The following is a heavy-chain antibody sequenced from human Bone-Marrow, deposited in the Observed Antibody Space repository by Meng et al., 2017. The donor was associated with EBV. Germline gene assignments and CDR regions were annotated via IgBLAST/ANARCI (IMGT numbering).Heavy chain of an antibody. Sequence: EGRLVESGGGWVQPGGSLKLSWAASGFTFSGSVMHWVRQASGKGLEWVSYISSSGSTIYYADSVKGRFTISRDNAKNSLYLQMNSLRAEDTAVYYCARGIAAAKNWGQGTLVTVSS. J-gene: IGHJ4*02. CDR3: ARGIAAAKN. V-gene: IGHV3-48*04. D-gene: IGHD6-13*01. CDR1: GFTFSGSV. CDR2: ISSSGSTI.